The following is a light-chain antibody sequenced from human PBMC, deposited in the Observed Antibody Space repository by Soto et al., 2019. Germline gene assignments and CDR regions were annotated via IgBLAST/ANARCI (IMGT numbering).Light chain of an antibody. CDR2: GAS. CDR3: QQYNNWYT. V-gene: IGKV3-15*01. J-gene: IGKJ2*01. Sequence: EMEMTQSPATLSVSPGERATLSCRASQSVSSNLAWYQQKPGQAPRLLIYGASTRATGIPARFSGSGSGTEFNLTISSLQSEDYAVYYCQQYNNWYTFGQGTKLEIK. CDR1: QSVSSN.